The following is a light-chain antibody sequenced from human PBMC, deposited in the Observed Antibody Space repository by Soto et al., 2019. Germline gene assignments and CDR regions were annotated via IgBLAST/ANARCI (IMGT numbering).Light chain of an antibody. CDR1: QGISSY. CDR2: KAS. CDR3: QQYNSYSWT. V-gene: IGKV1-5*03. J-gene: IGKJ1*01. Sequence: DIQMTQSPSSLSASVGDRVTITCRAGQGISSYLAWYQQKPGKAPKLLIYKASSLESGVPSRFSGSGSGTEFTLTISSLQPDDFATYYCQQYNSYSWTFGQGTKVEIK.